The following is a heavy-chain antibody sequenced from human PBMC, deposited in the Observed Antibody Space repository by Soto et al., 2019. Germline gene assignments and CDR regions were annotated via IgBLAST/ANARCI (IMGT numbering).Heavy chain of an antibody. CDR2: INHSGST. CDR1: GVSFSGYY. J-gene: IGHJ4*02. V-gene: IGHV4-34*01. Sequence: PSETLSLTCAVYGVSFSGYYWSWIRQPPGKGLEWIGEINHSGSTNYNPSLKSRVTISVDTSKNQFSLKLSSVTAADTAVYYCARGRVLTGYYHNGPFDYWGQGTLVTVSS. D-gene: IGHD3-9*01. CDR3: ARGRVLTGYYHNGPFDY.